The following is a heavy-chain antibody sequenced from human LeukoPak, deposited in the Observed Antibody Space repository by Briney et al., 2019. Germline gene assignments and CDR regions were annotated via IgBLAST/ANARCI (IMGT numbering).Heavy chain of an antibody. CDR2: ISGSGGST. CDR3: ARLLGYYYGMDV. CDR1: GFTFSSYA. D-gene: IGHD1-26*01. J-gene: IGHJ6*02. V-gene: IGHV3-23*01. Sequence: GGSLGLSCAASGFTFSSYAMSWVRQAPGKGLEWVSAISGSGGSTYYADSVKGRFTISRDNSKNTLYLQMNSLRAEDTAVYYCARLLGYYYGMDVWGQGTTVTVSS.